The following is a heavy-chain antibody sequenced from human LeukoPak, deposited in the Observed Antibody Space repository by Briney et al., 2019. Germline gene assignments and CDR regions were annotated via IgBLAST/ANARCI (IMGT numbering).Heavy chain of an antibody. D-gene: IGHD6-13*01. CDR2: IYTSGST. CDR3: ARVGQQLWFDP. V-gene: IGHV4-4*07. CDR1: GGSISSYY. J-gene: IGHJ5*02. Sequence: SETLSLTCTVSGGSISSYYWSWIRQPAGKGLEWIGRIYTSGSTNFNPSLKSRVTMSVETSKNQFSLKLSSVTAADTAVYHCARVGQQLWFDPWGQGTLVTVSS.